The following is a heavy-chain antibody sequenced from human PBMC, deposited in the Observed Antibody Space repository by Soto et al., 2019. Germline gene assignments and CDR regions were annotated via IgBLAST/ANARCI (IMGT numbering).Heavy chain of an antibody. CDR3: ASGSAMGADH. CDR2: IIPLFGTG. D-gene: IGHD5-18*01. Sequence: SVKVSCKASGVTSSTHTITWVRQAPGQGLEWMGGIIPLFGTGHKAQKFQGRITIIADKSTSTAYMELSSLRSEDTAVYFCASGSAMGADHWRQGTLVTVSS. CDR1: GVTSSTHT. J-gene: IGHJ5*02. V-gene: IGHV1-69*06.